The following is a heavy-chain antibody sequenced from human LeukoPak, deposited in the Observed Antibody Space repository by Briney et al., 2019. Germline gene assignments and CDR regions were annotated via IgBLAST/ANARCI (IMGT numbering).Heavy chain of an antibody. J-gene: IGHJ5*02. CDR2: IYPGDSDT. CDR1: GYSFTSYW. Sequence: GESLKISCKGSGYSFTSYWIGWVRQMPGKGLEWMGIIYPGDSDTRYSPSFQGQVTISADKSISTAYLQWSSLKASDTAMYYCARHHTEGDPYNWFDPWGQGTLVTVSS. V-gene: IGHV5-51*01. CDR3: ARHHTEGDPYNWFDP.